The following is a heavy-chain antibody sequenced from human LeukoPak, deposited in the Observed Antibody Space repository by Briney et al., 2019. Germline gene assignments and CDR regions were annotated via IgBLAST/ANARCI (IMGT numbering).Heavy chain of an antibody. Sequence: ASVKVSCKASGYTFTSYDINWVRQATGQGLEWMGWISAYNGNTNYAQKLQGRVTMTTDTSTSTAYMELRSLRSDDTAVYYCARSAPTYSSGWYFDYWGQGTLVTVSS. CDR3: ARSAPTYSSGWYFDY. V-gene: IGHV1-18*01. CDR1: GYTFTSYD. J-gene: IGHJ4*02. D-gene: IGHD6-19*01. CDR2: ISAYNGNT.